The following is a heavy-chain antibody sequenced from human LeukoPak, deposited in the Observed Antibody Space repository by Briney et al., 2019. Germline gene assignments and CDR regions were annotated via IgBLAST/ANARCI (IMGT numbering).Heavy chain of an antibody. Sequence: ASVKVSCKASGYTFTSYGISWVRQAPGQGLEWMGWISAYNGNTNYAQKLQGRVTMTTGTSTSTAYMELRSLRSDDTAVYYCARDLLGDCSGGSCYSFFDYWGQGTLVTVSS. D-gene: IGHD2-15*01. V-gene: IGHV1-18*01. CDR2: ISAYNGNT. J-gene: IGHJ4*02. CDR3: ARDLLGDCSGGSCYSFFDY. CDR1: GYTFTSYG.